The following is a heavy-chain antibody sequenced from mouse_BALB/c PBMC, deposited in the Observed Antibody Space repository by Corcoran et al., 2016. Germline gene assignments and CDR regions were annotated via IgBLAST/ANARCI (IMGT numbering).Heavy chain of an antibody. CDR3: ARRAQSLAMDY. J-gene: IGHJ4*01. Sequence: QVTLKESGPGILQPSQTLSLTCSFSGFSLSTSGMGVSWIRQPSGKGLEWLAHIYWDDDKRYNPSLKSRLTISKDTSRNQVFLKITSVDTADTATYYCARRAQSLAMDYLGQGTSVTGSS. CDR1: GFSLSTSGMG. CDR2: IYWDDDK. V-gene: IGHV8-12*01.